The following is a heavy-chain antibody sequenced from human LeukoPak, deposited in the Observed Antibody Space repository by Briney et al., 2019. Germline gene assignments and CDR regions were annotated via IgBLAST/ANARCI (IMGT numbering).Heavy chain of an antibody. V-gene: IGHV3-7*01. CDR1: GFTFSSYW. CDR3: ARLTFACSSISCYRGVDY. D-gene: IGHD2-2*02. CDR2: IKQDGSEK. Sequence: PGGSLRLSCAASGFTFSSYWMSWVRQAPGKGLEWVANIKQDGSEKYYVDSMKGRFTISRDNAKNSLYLQMSSLRAEDTAVYYCARLTFACSSISCYRGVDYWGQGTLVTVSS. J-gene: IGHJ4*02.